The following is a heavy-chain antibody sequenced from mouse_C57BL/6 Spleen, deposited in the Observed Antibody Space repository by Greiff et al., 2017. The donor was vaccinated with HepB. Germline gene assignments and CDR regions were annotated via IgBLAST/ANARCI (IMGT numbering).Heavy chain of an antibody. J-gene: IGHJ2*01. D-gene: IGHD1-1*01. V-gene: IGHV5-4*01. CDR3: ARDRGYYGPFDY. CDR1: GFTFSSYA. CDR2: ISDGGSYT. Sequence: DVMLVESGGGLVKPGGSLKLSCAASGFTFSSYAMSWVHQTPEKRLEWVATISDGGSYTYYPDNVKGRFTISRDNAKNNLYLQMSHLKSEDTAMYYCARDRGYYGPFDYWGQGTTLTVSS.